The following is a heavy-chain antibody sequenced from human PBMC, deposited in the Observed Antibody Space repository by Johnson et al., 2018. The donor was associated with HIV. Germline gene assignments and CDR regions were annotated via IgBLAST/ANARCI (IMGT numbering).Heavy chain of an antibody. D-gene: IGHD3-9*01. Sequence: QVQVVESGGGLVKPGGSLRLSCAASGFTFSDYYMSWIRQAPGKGLEWVSYISSSGSTIYYDDSVKGRFTISRDNAKNSLYLQMNSLRAEDTALYYCARVRYYDILTGPDAFDIWGQGTMVTVSS. V-gene: IGHV3-11*01. CDR3: ARVRYYDILTGPDAFDI. J-gene: IGHJ3*02. CDR2: ISSSGSTI. CDR1: GFTFSDYY.